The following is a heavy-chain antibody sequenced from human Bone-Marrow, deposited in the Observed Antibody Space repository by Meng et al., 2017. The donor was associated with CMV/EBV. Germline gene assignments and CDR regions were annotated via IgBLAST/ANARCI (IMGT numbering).Heavy chain of an antibody. CDR1: GFTFSDYY. D-gene: IGHD3-3*01. J-gene: IGHJ5*02. V-gene: IGHV3-11*04. CDR3: ARFEAGITIFGVTSGWFDP. Sequence: GGSLRLSCAVSGFTFSDYYMSWIRQAPGKGLEWVSYISSSGSTIYYADSVKGRFTISRDNAKNSLYLQMNSLRAEDTAVYYCARFEAGITIFGVTSGWFDPWGQGTLVTVSS. CDR2: ISSSGSTI.